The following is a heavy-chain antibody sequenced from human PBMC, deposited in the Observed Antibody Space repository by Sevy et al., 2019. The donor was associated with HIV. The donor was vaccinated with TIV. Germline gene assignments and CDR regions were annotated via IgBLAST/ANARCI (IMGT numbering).Heavy chain of an antibody. J-gene: IGHJ5*02. CDR1: GFTFSLYA. V-gene: IGHV3-23*01. D-gene: IGHD3-22*01. CDR2: ITISGGNT. Sequence: GGSLRLSCAASGFTFSLYAMTWVRQAPGKGLEWVSTITISGGNTYYADSVKGRFTISRDNSKNTLYLQMNSLRAEDTDIYFCAKDHDNNWFDPWGQGTLVTVSS. CDR3: AKDHDNNWFDP.